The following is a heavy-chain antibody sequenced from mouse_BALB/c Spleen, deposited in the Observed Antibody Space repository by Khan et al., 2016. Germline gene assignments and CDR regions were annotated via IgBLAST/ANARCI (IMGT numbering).Heavy chain of an antibody. D-gene: IGHD2-12*01. CDR2: IDPENGNT. Sequence: VQLQQSGAELVRPGALVTLSCTASGFSITDYYLHWVKQRPEQGLEGVGWIDPENGNTKYDPKFQGKTCMTADTSTNQAYLQLSCLTTEDTAVYYGSAKISYPTSRGFAYWGQGTLVTVSA. CDR1: GFSITDYY. V-gene: IGHV14-1*02. J-gene: IGHJ3*01. CDR3: SAKISYPTSRGFAY.